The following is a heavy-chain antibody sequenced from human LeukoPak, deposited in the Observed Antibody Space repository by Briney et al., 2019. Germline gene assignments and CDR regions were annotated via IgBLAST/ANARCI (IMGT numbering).Heavy chain of an antibody. V-gene: IGHV4-39*07. J-gene: IGHJ4*02. CDR2: IYSSGST. D-gene: IGHD3-22*01. CDR3: ARGGDGPWYYDSSFDY. Sequence: SETLSLTCTVSGGSISSSSYYWGWIRQPPGKGLEWIGSIYSSGSTYYNPSLRSRVTISVDTSKNQFSLKLSSVTAADTAVYYCARGGDGPWYYDSSFDYWGQGTLVTVSS. CDR1: GGSISSSSYY.